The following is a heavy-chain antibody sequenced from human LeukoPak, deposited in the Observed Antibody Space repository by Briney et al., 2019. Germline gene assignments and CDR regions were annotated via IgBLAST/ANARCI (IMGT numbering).Heavy chain of an antibody. D-gene: IGHD1-26*01. CDR1: GFTFSDFW. V-gene: IGHV3-7*01. CDR2: VGRDGSEK. Sequence: GGSPRLSCAASGFTFSDFWMTWVRQVPGKGLEWVANVGRDGSEKNYVDSVEGRFTISRDNAKKSLDLEMNSLRVEDTALYYCAKVGTWELQRVFENWGQGTLVTVSS. CDR3: AKVGTWELQRVFEN. J-gene: IGHJ4*02.